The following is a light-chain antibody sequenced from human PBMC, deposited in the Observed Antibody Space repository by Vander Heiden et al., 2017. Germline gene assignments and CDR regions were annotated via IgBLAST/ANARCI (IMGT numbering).Light chain of an antibody. CDR2: GAS. V-gene: IGKV3-20*01. J-gene: IGKJ2*01. CDR1: QDVKRTY. Sequence: VVLRQSPGTLSLSPGESATLSCRASQDVKRTYLAWYKQRPGQAPRLLIFGASARASGIPDRFIGSASGTNFTLTIRDLEPEDFAVYYCQQYGHSPYTFGQRTKLEI. CDR3: QQYGHSPYT.